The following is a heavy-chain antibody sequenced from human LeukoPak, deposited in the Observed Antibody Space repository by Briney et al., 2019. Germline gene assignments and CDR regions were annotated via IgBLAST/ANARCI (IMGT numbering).Heavy chain of an antibody. CDR1: GDSITSGGYY. CDR3: ARDALR. J-gene: IGHJ4*02. Sequence: SETLSLTCTVSGDSITSGGYYWSWIRQRPGKGLEWIGYIYKTGSTYYSPSLKSRVTMSVDTSRNQFSLKLNSVTAADTAVYYCARDALRWGQGTLVTVSS. V-gene: IGHV4-31*02. CDR2: IYKTGST.